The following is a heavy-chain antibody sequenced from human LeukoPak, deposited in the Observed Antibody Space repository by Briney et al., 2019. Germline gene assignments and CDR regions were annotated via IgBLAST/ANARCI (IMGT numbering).Heavy chain of an antibody. CDR1: GFTFSAYS. CDR3: AKDRGIYSSGLDY. J-gene: IGHJ4*02. CDR2: ISTSSSYI. Sequence: GGSLRLSCAASGFTFSAYSMNWVRQAPGKGLEWVSSISTSSSYIYYVDSVKGRFTISRDNARNSLYLQMNSLRAEDTAVYYCAKDRGIYSSGLDYWGQGTLVTVSS. D-gene: IGHD6-19*01. V-gene: IGHV3-21*01.